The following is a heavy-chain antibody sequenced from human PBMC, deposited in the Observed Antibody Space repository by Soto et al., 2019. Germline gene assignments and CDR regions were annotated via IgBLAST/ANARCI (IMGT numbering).Heavy chain of an antibody. D-gene: IGHD3-16*01. CDR1: GFTFSLYS. CDR3: AGAVTWGLDV. V-gene: IGHV3-48*02. J-gene: IGHJ6*02. Sequence: EVQLVESGGGLVQPGGSLRLSCAASGFTFSLYSMSWVRQAPGKGLECVSYISRSSTGIHYADSVKGRFTISRDDATNSMHLQMNSRRDGDTAVYYCAGAVTWGLDVWGQGTTVSISS. CDR2: ISRSSTGI.